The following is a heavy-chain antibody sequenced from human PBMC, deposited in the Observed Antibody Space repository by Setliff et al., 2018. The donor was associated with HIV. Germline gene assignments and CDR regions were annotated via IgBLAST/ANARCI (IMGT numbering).Heavy chain of an antibody. CDR1: GDSISGGYY. Sequence: SETLSLTCAVSGDSISGGYYWGWIRQPPGKGLEWIGSIYYSGSTNYNPSLKSRVTISVDTSKNQFSLKLSSVTAADTAVYYCARAMRGVVVTNMYYYYGMDVWGQGTTVTVSS. CDR2: IYYSGST. V-gene: IGHV4-38-2*01. D-gene: IGHD2-21*02. CDR3: ARAMRGVVVTNMYYYYGMDV. J-gene: IGHJ6*02.